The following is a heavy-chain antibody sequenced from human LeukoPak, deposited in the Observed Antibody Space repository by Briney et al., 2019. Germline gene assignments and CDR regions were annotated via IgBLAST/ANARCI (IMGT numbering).Heavy chain of an antibody. CDR2: IYHSGST. Sequence: SETLSLTCTVSGYSISSGYYWGWIRPPPGKGLEWIGSIYHSGSTYYNPSLKSRVTISVDTSKNQFSLKLSSVTAADTAVYYCARVGSGSQAPGAFDIWGQGTMVTVSS. J-gene: IGHJ3*02. D-gene: IGHD1-26*01. CDR1: GYSISSGYY. CDR3: ARVGSGSQAPGAFDI. V-gene: IGHV4-38-2*02.